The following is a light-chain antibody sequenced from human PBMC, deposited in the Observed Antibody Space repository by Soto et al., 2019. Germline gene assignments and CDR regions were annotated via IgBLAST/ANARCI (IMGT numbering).Light chain of an antibody. CDR2: AAT. CDR1: QTIYNF. J-gene: IGKJ5*01. Sequence: DIQMTQSPSSLSASVGDRVSITCRSSQTIYNFLNWYQQKPGKAPKLLIYAATSLQSGVPSRFSGSGSGTDFTLTISSLQPEDFASYYCQQSFSTPLITFGEGTRLEIK. CDR3: QQSFSTPLIT. V-gene: IGKV1-39*01.